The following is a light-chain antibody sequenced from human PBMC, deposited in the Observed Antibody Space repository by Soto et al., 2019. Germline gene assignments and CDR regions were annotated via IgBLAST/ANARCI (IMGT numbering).Light chain of an antibody. CDR1: SSDVGGYNY. CDR2: EVS. CDR3: SAYAGGNNLV. J-gene: IGLJ3*02. V-gene: IGLV2-8*01. Sequence: QSALTQPPSASGSPGQSVTISCTGTSSDVGGYNYVSWYQQHPGKAPKLMIYEVSKRPSGVPDRFSGSKSGNTASLTVSGLQAEYDADYYCSAYAGGNNLVFGGGTKLTVL.